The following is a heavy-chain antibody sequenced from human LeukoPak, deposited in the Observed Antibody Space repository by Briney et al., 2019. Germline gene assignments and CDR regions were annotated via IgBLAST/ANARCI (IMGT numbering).Heavy chain of an antibody. CDR3: AAETNGRHYDY. CDR2: IGPTGSDR. Sequence: GGSLRLSCTASGLTFSTSGFNWVRQAPGKGLEWVASIGPTGSDRYHADSIKGRFTISRDNANNFLYLQMNSLRAEDTAVYYCAAETNGRHYDYWGQGTLLTVSS. CDR1: GLTFSTSG. D-gene: IGHD1-14*01. J-gene: IGHJ4*02. V-gene: IGHV3-21*06.